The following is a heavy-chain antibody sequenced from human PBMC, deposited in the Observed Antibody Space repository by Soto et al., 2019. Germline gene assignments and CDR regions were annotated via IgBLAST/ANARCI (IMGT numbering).Heavy chain of an antibody. J-gene: IGHJ4*02. V-gene: IGHV4-30-4*01. Sequence: PSETLSLTCTVSGGPISSADYYWSWIRQPPGKVLEWMGCIFHGGSTSYSPSLKGRLTISVDTSKNQFSLTLSSVTAADTAVYYCASVVDTSVETHSDYWGQGTLVT. CDR1: GGPISSADYY. CDR3: ASVVDTSVETHSDY. D-gene: IGHD5-18*01. CDR2: IFHGGST.